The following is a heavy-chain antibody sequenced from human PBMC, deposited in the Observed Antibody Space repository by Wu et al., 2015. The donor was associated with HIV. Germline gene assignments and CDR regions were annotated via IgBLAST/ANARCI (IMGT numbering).Heavy chain of an antibody. D-gene: IGHD2-2*01. V-gene: IGHV1-18*01. CDR3: ARDRPIVVVPAATDY. J-gene: IGHJ4*02. CDR1: GYTFTSYG. CDR2: ISTYNGNT. Sequence: QDQLVQSGAEVKRPGASVKVSCKASGYTFTSYGISWVRQAPGQGLEWMGWISTYNGNTNYAQKLQGRVTMTTDTSTSTAYMELRSLRSDDTAVYYCARDRPIVVVPAATDYWGQGTLVTVSS.